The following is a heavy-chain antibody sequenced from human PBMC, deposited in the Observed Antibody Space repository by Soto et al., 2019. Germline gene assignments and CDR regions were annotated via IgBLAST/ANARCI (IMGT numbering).Heavy chain of an antibody. V-gene: IGHV1-69*01. J-gene: IGHJ4*02. Sequence: QVQLVQSGAEVKKPGSSVKVSCKASGGTFSSCRINWVRQAPGQGLEWVGGIVPIYRTADYAQKFQGRVTITADESARTSYMELRSLKSQDTAVYYCVRDSGAKLSSSWGQGTLVTVSS. CDR2: IVPIYRTA. D-gene: IGHD6-13*01. CDR1: GGTFSSCR. CDR3: VRDSGAKLSSS.